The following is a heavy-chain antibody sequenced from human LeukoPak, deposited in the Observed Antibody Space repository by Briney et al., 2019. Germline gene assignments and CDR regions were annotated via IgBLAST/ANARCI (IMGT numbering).Heavy chain of an antibody. J-gene: IGHJ3*02. CDR1: GFTFSNYW. V-gene: IGHV3-7*04. CDR3: ARINWGSPQNVFDI. D-gene: IGHD7-27*01. Sequence: GGSLRLSCAASGFTFSNYWMIWVRQSPGKGLEWVANIKQDGSGMYYVDSVKGRFTISKDNAKNSLDLQMNSLRVDDTAVYYCARINWGSPQNVFDIWGQGTMVTVSS. CDR2: IKQDGSGM.